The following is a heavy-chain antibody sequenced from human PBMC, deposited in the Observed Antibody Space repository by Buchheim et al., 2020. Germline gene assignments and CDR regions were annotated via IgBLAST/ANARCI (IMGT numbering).Heavy chain of an antibody. D-gene: IGHD4-17*01. Sequence: QVQLVESGGGVVQPGRSLRLSCAASGFTFSSYAMHWVRQAPGKGLEWVAVISYDGSNKYYADSVKGRFTISRDNSKNTLYLQMNSLRAEDTAVYYGARGYYGDYDYYGMDVWGQGTT. CDR1: GFTFSSYA. V-gene: IGHV3-30-3*01. CDR3: ARGYYGDYDYYGMDV. J-gene: IGHJ6*02. CDR2: ISYDGSNK.